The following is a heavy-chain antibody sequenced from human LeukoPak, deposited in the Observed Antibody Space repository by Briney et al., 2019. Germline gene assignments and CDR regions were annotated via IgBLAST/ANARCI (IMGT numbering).Heavy chain of an antibody. CDR1: GGAISNTSYY. CDR2: IYYSGST. CDR3: ARRNTITGYGMDV. Sequence: SQTLSLTCTVSGGAISNTSYYWGWIRQPPGKGLEWIGYIYYSGSTNYNPSLKSRVTISVDTSKNQFSLKLSSVTAADTAVYYCARRNTITGYGMDVWGQGTTVTVSS. V-gene: IGHV4-61*05. D-gene: IGHD1-20*01. J-gene: IGHJ6*02.